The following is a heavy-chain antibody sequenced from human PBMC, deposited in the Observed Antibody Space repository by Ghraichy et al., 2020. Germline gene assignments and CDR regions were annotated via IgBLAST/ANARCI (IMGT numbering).Heavy chain of an antibody. CDR3: AKDPGRRDYYDSSGYYGEFDY. V-gene: IGHV3-23*01. CDR1: GFTFSSYA. CDR2: ISGSGGST. D-gene: IGHD3-22*01. Sequence: GGSLRLSCAASGFTFSSYAMSWVRQAPGKGLEWVSAISGSGGSTYYADSVKGRFTISRDNSKNTLYLQMNSLRAEDTAVYYCAKDPGRRDYYDSSGYYGEFDYWGQGTLVTVSS. J-gene: IGHJ4*02.